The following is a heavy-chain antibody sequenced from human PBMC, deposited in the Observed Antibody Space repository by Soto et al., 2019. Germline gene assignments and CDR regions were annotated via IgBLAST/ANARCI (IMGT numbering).Heavy chain of an antibody. D-gene: IGHD6-19*01. CDR2: INHSGST. Sequence: QVQLQQWGAGLLKPSETLSLTCAVYGGSFSGYYWSWIRQPPGKGLEWIGEINHSGSTNYNPSLKSRATISVDTSKIQFSLKLSSVTAAATAVYYCARWSIAVAGKGMGDYWGQGTLVTVSS. J-gene: IGHJ4*02. CDR1: GGSFSGYY. V-gene: IGHV4-34*01. CDR3: ARWSIAVAGKGMGDY.